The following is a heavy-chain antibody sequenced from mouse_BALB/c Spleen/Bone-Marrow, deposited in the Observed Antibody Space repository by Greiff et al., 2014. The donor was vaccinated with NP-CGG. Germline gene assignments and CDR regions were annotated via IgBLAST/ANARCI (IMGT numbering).Heavy chain of an antibody. V-gene: IGHV5-12*02. CDR2: ISNGGGST. CDR1: GFTFSDYY. CDR3: ARTFSSYWYFDV. J-gene: IGHJ1*01. Sequence: EVKLMESGGGLVQPGGSLKLSCATSGFTFSDYYMYWVRQTPEKRLEWVAYISNGGGSTYYPDTVKGRFTISRDNAKNTLYLQMSRLRSEDTAMHYCARTFSSYWYFDVRGAGTTVTVSS. D-gene: IGHD1-1*01.